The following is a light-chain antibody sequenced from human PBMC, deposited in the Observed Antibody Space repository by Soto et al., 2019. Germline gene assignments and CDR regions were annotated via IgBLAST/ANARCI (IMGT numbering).Light chain of an antibody. Sequence: EIVLTQSPATLSLSPGERATLSCRASQSVSSYLAWYQQKPGQAHRLLIYDASNRATGIPARFSGSGSGTDFTLTISCLEPEEFAVYYCQQRRNWPPLFGPRTKVDIK. CDR3: QQRRNWPPL. V-gene: IGKV3-11*01. CDR2: DAS. CDR1: QSVSSY. J-gene: IGKJ3*01.